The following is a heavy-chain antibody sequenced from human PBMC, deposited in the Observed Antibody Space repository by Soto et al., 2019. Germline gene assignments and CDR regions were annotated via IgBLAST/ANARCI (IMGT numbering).Heavy chain of an antibody. J-gene: IGHJ6*03. Sequence: QVQLVESGGGLVKPGGSLRLSCAASGFTFSDSYMSWIRQAPGKGLEWISYISTGGSTIYYADSVKGRFTISRDNAKNSLYLQMNSLRGEDTGVYYCAALKGYCSGGSCYYFYNYMHVWGKGTTVSVSS. CDR2: ISTGGSTI. V-gene: IGHV3-11*01. CDR3: AALKGYCSGGSCYYFYNYMHV. CDR1: GFTFSDSY. D-gene: IGHD2-15*01.